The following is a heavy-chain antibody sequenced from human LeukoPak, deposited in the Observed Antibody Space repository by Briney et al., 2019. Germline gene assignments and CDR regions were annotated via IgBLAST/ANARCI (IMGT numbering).Heavy chain of an antibody. CDR1: GFTFSSYW. CDR2: IKQDGSEK. J-gene: IGHJ5*02. CDR3: ARDIAVAGTFWFDR. D-gene: IGHD6-19*01. Sequence: GGSLRLSCAASGFTFSSYWMSWVRQAPGKGLEWVANIKQDGSEKYYVDSVKGRFTISRDNAKNSLYLQMNSLRAEDTAVYYCARDIAVAGTFWFDRWGQGTLVTVSS. V-gene: IGHV3-7*01.